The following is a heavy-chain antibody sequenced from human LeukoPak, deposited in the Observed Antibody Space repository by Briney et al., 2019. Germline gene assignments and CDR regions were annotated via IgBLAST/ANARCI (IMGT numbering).Heavy chain of an antibody. CDR2: MNPNSGNT. D-gene: IGHD5/OR15-5a*01. V-gene: IGHV1-8*01. J-gene: IGHJ5*02. Sequence: ASVKVSCKASGYTFTGYDINWVRQATGQGLEWMGWMNPNSGNTGYAQKFQGRVTMTRNTSISTAYMELSSLRSEDTAVYYCASRRLGWFDPWGQGTLVTVSS. CDR1: GYTFTGYD. CDR3: ASRRLGWFDP.